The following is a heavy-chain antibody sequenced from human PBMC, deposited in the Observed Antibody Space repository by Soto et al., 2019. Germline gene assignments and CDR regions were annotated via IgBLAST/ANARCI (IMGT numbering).Heavy chain of an antibody. D-gene: IGHD7-27*01. J-gene: IGHJ4*02. CDR3: ARKAWVRFDY. V-gene: IGHV4-4*02. Sequence: SETLSLTCTVSGDSMTRSVWWTWVRQPPGKGREWIGGVFHTGNTNYNPSLKSRVTMSVDKSTNEFSLKVTSVTAADTAIYYCARKAWVRFDYWGQGALVTVSS. CDR1: GDSMTRSVW. CDR2: VFHTGNT.